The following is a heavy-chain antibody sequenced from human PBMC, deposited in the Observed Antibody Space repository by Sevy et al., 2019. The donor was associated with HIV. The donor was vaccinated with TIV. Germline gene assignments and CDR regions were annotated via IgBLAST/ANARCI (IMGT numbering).Heavy chain of an antibody. V-gene: IGHV1-24*01. CDR2: FDPEDGET. Sequence: ASVKVSYKVSGSTLSQLSMHWVRQAPGKGLEWMGSFDPEDGETIYAQKFQGRLTMTEDTSTDTAYMELSSLRSEDKAVYYCATTKDYYDSSGYPFDYWGQGTLVTVSS. CDR3: ATTKDYYDSSGYPFDY. CDR1: GSTLSQLS. J-gene: IGHJ4*02. D-gene: IGHD3-22*01.